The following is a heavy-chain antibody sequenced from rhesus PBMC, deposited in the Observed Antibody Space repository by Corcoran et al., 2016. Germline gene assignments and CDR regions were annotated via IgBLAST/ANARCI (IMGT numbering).Heavy chain of an antibody. Sequence: QVQLQESGPGLVKPSETLSLTCAVSGYSISSNYWSWIRQPPGKGMEWIGYIYGSSGRPPSNPPLKRRVTISTDTSKNKFSLKLSSVTAADTAVYYCVYSGSWNSDYWGQGVLVTVS. V-gene: IGHV4-147*01. CDR3: VYSGSWNSDY. D-gene: IGHD6-25*01. CDR1: GYSISSNY. J-gene: IGHJ4*01. CDR2: IYGSSGRP.